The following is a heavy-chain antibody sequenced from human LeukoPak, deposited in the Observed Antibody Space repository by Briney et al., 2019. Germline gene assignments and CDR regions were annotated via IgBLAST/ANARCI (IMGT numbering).Heavy chain of an antibody. V-gene: IGHV3-15*01. Sequence: GGSLRLSCAASGFTFSNAWMSWVRQAPGRGLEWVGRIKSVTDGGTTDYAAPVKGRFTISRDDSKNTLYLQMNSLKTEDTAVYYCTTVVGSGYSYTDYWGQGTLVTVSS. CDR3: TTVVGSGYSYTDY. J-gene: IGHJ4*02. CDR2: IKSVTDGGTT. CDR1: GFTFSNAW. D-gene: IGHD3-22*01.